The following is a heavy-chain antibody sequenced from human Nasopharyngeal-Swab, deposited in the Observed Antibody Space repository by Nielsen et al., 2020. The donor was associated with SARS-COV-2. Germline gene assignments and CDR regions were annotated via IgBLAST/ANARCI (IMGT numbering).Heavy chain of an antibody. Sequence: IRQPPGKGLEWIGSIYYSGSTYYNPSLKSRVTISIDTSRNQFSLRLSSMTAADTAMHYCARHGEGDYDRLRMGGFDYWGQGTLVTVSS. CDR2: IYYSGST. J-gene: IGHJ4*02. D-gene: IGHD4-17*01. V-gene: IGHV4-39*01. CDR3: ARHGEGDYDRLRMGGFDY.